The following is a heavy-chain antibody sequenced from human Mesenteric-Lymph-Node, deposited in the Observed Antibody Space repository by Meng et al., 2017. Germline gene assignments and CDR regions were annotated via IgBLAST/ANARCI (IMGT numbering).Heavy chain of an antibody. CDR1: GGSFSGYY. CDR3: AKGYSGYEN. CDR2: INHSGST. V-gene: IGHV4-34*01. J-gene: IGHJ4*02. D-gene: IGHD5-12*01. Sequence: SETLSLTCAVYGGSFSGYYWSWIRQPPGKGLEWIGEINHSGSTNYNPSLKSRVTISVDTSKNQFSLKLSSVTAADTAVYYCAKGYSGYENWGQGTLVTVSS.